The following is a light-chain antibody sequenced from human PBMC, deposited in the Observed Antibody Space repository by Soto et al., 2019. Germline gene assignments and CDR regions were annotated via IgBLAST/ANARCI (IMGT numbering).Light chain of an antibody. V-gene: IGKV1-5*03. Sequence: DIQMTQSPSTLSASVGDRVTITCRASPSLNIWLAWYQQKPGKAPKLLIYKASSLQSGVPSRFSGSGSGTEFTLTITSLQPDDFATYYCHQYNSFPRTFGQGTKGEIK. CDR1: PSLNIW. J-gene: IGKJ1*01. CDR3: HQYNSFPRT. CDR2: KAS.